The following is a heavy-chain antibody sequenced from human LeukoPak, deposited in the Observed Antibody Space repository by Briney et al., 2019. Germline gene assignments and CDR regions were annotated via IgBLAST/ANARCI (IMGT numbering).Heavy chain of an antibody. CDR1: GFTFSSYS. D-gene: IGHD5-24*01. J-gene: IGHJ4*02. Sequence: GGSLRLSCAASGFTFSSYSMNWVRQAPGKGLEWVSSISSSSSYIYYADSVKGRFTIFRDNAKNSLYLQMNSLRAEDTAVYYCARDGDGYSTDFDYWGQGTLVTVSS. CDR3: ARDGDGYSTDFDY. V-gene: IGHV3-21*01. CDR2: ISSSSSYI.